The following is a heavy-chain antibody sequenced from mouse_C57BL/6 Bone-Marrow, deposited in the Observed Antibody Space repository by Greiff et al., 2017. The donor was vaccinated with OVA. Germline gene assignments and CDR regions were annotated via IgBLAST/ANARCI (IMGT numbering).Heavy chain of an antibody. CDR2: IWWDDDK. D-gene: IGHD1-1*01. CDR3: ARTRFTTVVYYYAMDY. J-gene: IGHJ4*01. V-gene: IGHV8-8*01. CDR1: GFSLSTFGMG. Sequence: QVTLKVCGPGILQPSQTLSLTCSFSGFSLSTFGMGVGWIRQPSGKGLEWLAHIWWDDDKYYNPALKSRLTISKDTSKNQVFLKIANVDTADTATYYCARTRFTTVVYYYAMDYWGQGTSVTVSS.